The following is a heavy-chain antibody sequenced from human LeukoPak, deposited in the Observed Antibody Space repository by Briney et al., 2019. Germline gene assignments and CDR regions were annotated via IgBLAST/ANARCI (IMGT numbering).Heavy chain of an antibody. D-gene: IGHD2-21*02. CDR2: ISYDGSNK. Sequence: GGSLRLSCAASGFTFSSYGMHWVRQAPGKGLEWVAVISYDGSNKYYADSVKGRFTISRDNSKNTLYLQMNSLRGEDTAVYYCARADVGVTCLGYWGQGTLVTVSS. J-gene: IGHJ4*02. CDR3: ARADVGVTCLGY. CDR1: GFTFSSYG. V-gene: IGHV3-30*03.